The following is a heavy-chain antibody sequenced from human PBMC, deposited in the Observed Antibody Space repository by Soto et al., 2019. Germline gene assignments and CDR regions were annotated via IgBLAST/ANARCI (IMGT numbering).Heavy chain of an antibody. V-gene: IGHV1-18*01. Sequence: ASVKVSCKASGYTFSSYGISWVRQAPGQGLEWMGWISAYNGNTNYAQKLQGRVTMTTDTSTSTAYMELRSLRSDDTAVYYFARTAITHYDFWSGPSFDYWGQGTLVTVSS. CDR1: GYTFSSYG. J-gene: IGHJ4*02. CDR3: ARTAITHYDFWSGPSFDY. D-gene: IGHD3-3*01. CDR2: ISAYNGNT.